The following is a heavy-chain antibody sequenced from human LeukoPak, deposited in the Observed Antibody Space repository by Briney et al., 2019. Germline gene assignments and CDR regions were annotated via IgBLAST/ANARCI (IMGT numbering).Heavy chain of an antibody. V-gene: IGHV3-23*01. D-gene: IGHD1-26*01. CDR3: AKKYSGSYHFDY. CDR2: ISASGAST. J-gene: IGHJ4*02. Sequence: GGSLRLSCAASGFTFSSYAMNWVRQAPGKGLEWVSTISASGASTYYADSVKGRFTISRDNSKNTLYLQMDSLRAEDTAVYYCAKKYSGSYHFDYWGQGTLVTVSS. CDR1: GFTFSSYA.